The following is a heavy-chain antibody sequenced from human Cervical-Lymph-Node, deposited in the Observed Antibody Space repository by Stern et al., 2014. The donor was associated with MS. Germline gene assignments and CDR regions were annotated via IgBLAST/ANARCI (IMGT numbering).Heavy chain of an antibody. J-gene: IGHJ4*02. CDR1: GFTFDDYA. Sequence: QLVESGGGLVQPGRSLRLSCAASGFTFDDYAMHWVRPAPGKGLECVSGISWNSGNIGYADSVKGRFTISRDNAKNSLYLQMNSLRAEDTALYYCAKDINLRGTYYFDYWGQGTLVTVSA. CDR2: ISWNSGNI. D-gene: IGHD2-15*01. V-gene: IGHV3-9*01. CDR3: AKDINLRGTYYFDY.